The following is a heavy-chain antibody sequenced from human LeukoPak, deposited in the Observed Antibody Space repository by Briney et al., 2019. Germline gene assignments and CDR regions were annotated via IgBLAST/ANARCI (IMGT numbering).Heavy chain of an antibody. D-gene: IGHD1-7*01. CDR1: GFTFTTFP. CDR3: ARGAGTTVYYIDV. CDR2: ISNDGTNT. Sequence: GGSLRLSCAASGFTFTTFPMHWARQAPGKGLQWVALISNDGTNTNYAHSVKGRFTISRDNSKNTLFLQMNSLTIQDMAVYYCARGAGTTVYYIDVWGDGTTVTVSS. V-gene: IGHV3-30*01. J-gene: IGHJ6*03.